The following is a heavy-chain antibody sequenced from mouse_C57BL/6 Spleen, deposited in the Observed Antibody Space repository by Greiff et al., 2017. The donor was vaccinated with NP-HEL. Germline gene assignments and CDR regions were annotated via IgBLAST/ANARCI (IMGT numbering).Heavy chain of an antibody. CDR1: GFTFSDYY. V-gene: IGHV5-12*01. J-gene: IGHJ2*01. CDR3: ARREGRGYFDY. CDR2: ISNGGGST. Sequence: DVKLVESGGGLVQPGGSLKLSCAASGFTFSDYYMYWVRQTPEKRLEWVAYISNGGGSTYYPDTVKGRFTISRDNAKNTLYLQMSRLKSEDTAMYYCARREGRGYFDYWGQGTTLTVSS.